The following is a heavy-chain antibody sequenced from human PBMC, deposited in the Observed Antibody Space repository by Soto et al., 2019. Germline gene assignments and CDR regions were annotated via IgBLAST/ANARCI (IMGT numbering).Heavy chain of an antibody. Sequence: QLQLQESGPGLVKPSETLSLTCTVSGGSISGHYWSWIRLFPGKGLEWIGYIFYSGSTNYSPSLQSRTSMSVDTFKKQSSLKLTSVSAADTAVYYCARGGLVSVVPGGNHFDFCGHGIQGAVSS. CDR2: IFYSGST. CDR3: ARGGLVSVVPGGNHFDF. D-gene: IGHD3-16*01. CDR1: GGSISGHY. V-gene: IGHV4-59*11. J-gene: IGHJ4*01.